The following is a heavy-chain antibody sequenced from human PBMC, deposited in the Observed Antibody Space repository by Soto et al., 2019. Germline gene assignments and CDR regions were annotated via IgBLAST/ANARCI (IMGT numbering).Heavy chain of an antibody. J-gene: IGHJ6*02. CDR3: ARWGYCSGGSCSIYYGMDV. D-gene: IGHD2-15*01. Sequence: SETLSLTCAVSGGSISSSNWWSWVRQPPGKGLEWIGEIYHSGSTNYNPSLKSRVTISVDKYKNQFSLKLSSVTAADTAVYYCARWGYCSGGSCSIYYGMDVWGQGTTVTVSS. CDR1: GGSISSSNW. V-gene: IGHV4-4*02. CDR2: IYHSGST.